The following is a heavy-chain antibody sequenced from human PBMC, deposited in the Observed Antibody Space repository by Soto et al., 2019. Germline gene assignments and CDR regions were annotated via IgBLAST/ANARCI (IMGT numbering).Heavy chain of an antibody. J-gene: IGHJ4*02. V-gene: IGHV1-18*01. Sequence: QVQLVQSGAEVKKPGASVKVSCKASGYTFTSYGISWVRQAPGQGLEWMGWISAYNSKTNYAQKLQGRVTMTTDTATSTGYMELRSLRSEDTALYYCARDHDGDCTNGVCFPAPDMVATIFHDYWGQGTLVTVSS. CDR3: ARDHDGDCTNGVCFPAPDMVATIFHDY. D-gene: IGHD2-8*01. CDR1: GYTFTSYG. CDR2: ISAYNSKT.